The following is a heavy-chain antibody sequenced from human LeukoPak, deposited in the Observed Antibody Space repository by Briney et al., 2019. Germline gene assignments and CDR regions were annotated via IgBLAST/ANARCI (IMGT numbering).Heavy chain of an antibody. CDR1: GFTFSSYG. D-gene: IGHD3-10*01. V-gene: IGHV3-43D*03. J-gene: IGHJ4*02. CDR2: ISWDGGGT. Sequence: GGSLRLSCVVSGFTFSSYGMSWVRQAPGKGLEWVSLISWDGGGTYYADTVKGRFTISRDNSKNSLYLQMNSLRAEDTALYYCAKDMAAYYYASGNIDYWGQGPLVTVSS. CDR3: AKDMAAYYYASGNIDY.